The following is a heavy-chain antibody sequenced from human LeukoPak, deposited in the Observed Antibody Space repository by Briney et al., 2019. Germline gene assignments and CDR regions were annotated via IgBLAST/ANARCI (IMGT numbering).Heavy chain of an antibody. CDR2: IIPIFGTA. CDR3: ARAYYYDSSGYYYGAAFDI. J-gene: IGHJ3*02. Sequence: GASVTVSCKASGGTFSSYAISWVRQAPGQGLEWKGGIIPIFGTANYAQKFQGRVTITADESTSTAYMELSSLRSEDTAVYYCARAYYYDSSGYYYGAAFDIWGQGTMVTVSS. D-gene: IGHD3-22*01. V-gene: IGHV1-69*13. CDR1: GGTFSSYA.